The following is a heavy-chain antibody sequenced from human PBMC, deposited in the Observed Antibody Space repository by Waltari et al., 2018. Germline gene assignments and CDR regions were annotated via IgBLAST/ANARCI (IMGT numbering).Heavy chain of an antibody. D-gene: IGHD3-10*01. CDR1: GYSISSGYY. V-gene: IGHV4-38-2*01. J-gene: IGHJ3*02. Sequence: QVQLQESGPGLVKPSETLSLTCAVSGYSISSGYYWGWIRQPPGKGLEWIGSIYHSGSTYYNPSLKSRVTISVDTSKNQFSLKLSSVTAADTAVYYCARLRPQDAFDIWGQGTMVTVSS. CDR2: IYHSGST. CDR3: ARLRPQDAFDI.